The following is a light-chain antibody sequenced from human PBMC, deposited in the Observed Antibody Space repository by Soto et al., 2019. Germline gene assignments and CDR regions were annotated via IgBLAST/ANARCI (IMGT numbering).Light chain of an antibody. Sequence: EIVLTQSPDTLSLSPGERATLSCRASQSVSSSYLAWYQQTPGQAPRLLIYGTFNSATGIPDRFSVSGSGTDFTLTISRLEPEDFAVYYCQQYGNSRWTFGQGTKVEIK. V-gene: IGKV3-20*01. CDR2: GTF. CDR1: QSVSSSY. CDR3: QQYGNSRWT. J-gene: IGKJ1*01.